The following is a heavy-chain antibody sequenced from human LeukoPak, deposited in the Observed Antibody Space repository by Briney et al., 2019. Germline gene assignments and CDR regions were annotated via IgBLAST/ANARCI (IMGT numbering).Heavy chain of an antibody. CDR1: GFTFSSYG. V-gene: IGHV3-33*01. CDR3: ARVPGYDSSGYFDY. J-gene: IGHJ4*02. Sequence: GGSLRLSCAASGFTFSSYGMHWVRQAPGKGLEWVAVIWYDGSNRYYADSVKGRFTISRDNSKNTLYLQMNSLRAEDTAVYYCARVPGYDSSGYFDYWGQGTLVTVSS. CDR2: IWYDGSNR. D-gene: IGHD3-22*01.